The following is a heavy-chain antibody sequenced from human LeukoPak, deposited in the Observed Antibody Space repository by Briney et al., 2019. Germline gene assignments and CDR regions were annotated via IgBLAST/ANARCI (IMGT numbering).Heavy chain of an antibody. V-gene: IGHV4-34*01. Sequence: SETLSLTCAVYGGSFSRYYWSWIRQSPGKGLEWIAEIDHRGDTNYNPSVKSRVTISVDTSKNQFSMKVRSLSAADTAVYYCARGATISETGYFDFWGQGTLVTVSS. J-gene: IGHJ4*03. CDR1: GGSFSRYY. CDR2: IDHRGDT. D-gene: IGHD5-24*01. CDR3: ARGATISETGYFDF.